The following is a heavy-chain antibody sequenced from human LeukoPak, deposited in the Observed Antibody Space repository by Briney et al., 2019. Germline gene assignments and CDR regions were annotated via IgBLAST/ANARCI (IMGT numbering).Heavy chain of an antibody. J-gene: IGHJ4*02. CDR2: IKQDGSEK. V-gene: IGHV3-7*01. D-gene: IGHD2-15*01. CDR1: GFSVSNYY. Sequence: PGGSLRLSCAASGFSVSNYYMHWVRQAPGKGLEWVANIKQDGSEKYYVDSVKGRFTISRDNAKNSLYLQMNSLRAEDTAVYYCTSTKIVAAFDYWGQGTLVTVSS. CDR3: TSTKIVAAFDY.